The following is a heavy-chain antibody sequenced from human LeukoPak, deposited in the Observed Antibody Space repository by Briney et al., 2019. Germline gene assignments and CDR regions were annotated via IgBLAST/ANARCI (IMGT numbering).Heavy chain of an antibody. J-gene: IGHJ5*02. CDR1: GGSISSYY. CDR3: ARVISGSGSYGFFDP. CDR2: IDYSGST. V-gene: IGHV4-59*01. Sequence: SETLSLTCTVSGGSISSYYWSWIRQPPGQGLEWSGYIDYSGSTNYNPSLNSRVTISVDTSKDQCSLKLSSVTAADAAVYYCARVISGSGSYGFFDPWGQGTLVTVSS. D-gene: IGHD3-10*01.